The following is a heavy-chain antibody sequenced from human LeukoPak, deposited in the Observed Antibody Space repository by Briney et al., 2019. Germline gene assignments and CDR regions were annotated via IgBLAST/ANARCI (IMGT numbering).Heavy chain of an antibody. D-gene: IGHD3-3*01. CDR2: ISSSGSTI. CDR3: ARDQFLEWSTELDY. CDR1: GFTFSDYY. J-gene: IGHJ4*02. Sequence: PGGSLRLSCAASGFTFSDYYMSWIRQAPGKGLEWVSYISSSGSTIYYADSVKGRFTISRDNAKNSLYLQMNSLRAEDTAVYYCARDQFLEWSTELDYWGQGTLVTVSS. V-gene: IGHV3-11*04.